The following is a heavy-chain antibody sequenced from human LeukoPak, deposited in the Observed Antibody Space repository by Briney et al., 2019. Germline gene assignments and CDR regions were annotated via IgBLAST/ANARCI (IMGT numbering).Heavy chain of an antibody. Sequence: GGSLRLPCAASGFTFSSYAMHWVRQAPGKGLEWVAVISYDGSNKYYADSVKGRFTISRDNTRNTLYLQMNSLRAEDTAVYYCARASGSYLSYNWFDPWGQGTQVTVSS. CDR1: GFTFSSYA. D-gene: IGHD1-26*01. V-gene: IGHV3-30-3*01. CDR3: ARASGSYLSYNWFDP. CDR2: ISYDGSNK. J-gene: IGHJ5*02.